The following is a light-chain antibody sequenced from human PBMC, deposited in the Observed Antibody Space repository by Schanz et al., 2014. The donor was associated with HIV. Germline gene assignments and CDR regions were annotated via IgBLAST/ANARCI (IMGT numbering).Light chain of an antibody. CDR3: SSYTTSSTLYV. CDR1: SSDVGADNS. V-gene: IGLV2-14*03. Sequence: QSVLTQPASVSGSPGQSITIYCTGTSSDVGADNSVSWYQQHPGRAPRLLVYDVTYRPSGVSNRFSGSKSGNTASLTISGLQPEDEADYYCSSYTTSSTLYVFGTGTKLTVL. CDR2: DVT. J-gene: IGLJ1*01.